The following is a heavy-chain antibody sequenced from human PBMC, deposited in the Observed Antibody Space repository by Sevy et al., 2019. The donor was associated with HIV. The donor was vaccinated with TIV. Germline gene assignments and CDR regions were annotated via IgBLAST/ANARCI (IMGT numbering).Heavy chain of an antibody. CDR3: ARDSDNYDILTGYYPFDY. CDR1: GYTFTSQY. J-gene: IGHJ4*02. CDR2: INPSGGST. Sequence: ASVKVSCKASGYTFTSQYMHWVRQAPGQGLEWMGIINPSGGSTSYAQKFQGRVTMTRDTSTSTVYMELSSLRSEDTAVYYCARDSDNYDILTGYYPFDYWGQGTLVTVYS. V-gene: IGHV1-46*01. D-gene: IGHD3-9*01.